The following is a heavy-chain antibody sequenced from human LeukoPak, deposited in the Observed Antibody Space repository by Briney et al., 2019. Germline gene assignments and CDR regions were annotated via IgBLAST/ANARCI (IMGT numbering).Heavy chain of an antibody. V-gene: IGHV4-34*01. D-gene: IGHD4-17*01. CDR3: ARSTTVTTRWFDP. Sequence: SGTLSLTCAVYGGSFSGYYWSWIRQPPGKGLEWIGEINHSGSTNYNPSLKSRVTISVDTSKNQFSLKLSSVTAADTAVYYCARSTTVTTRWFDPWGQGTLVTVSS. J-gene: IGHJ5*02. CDR1: GGSFSGYY. CDR2: INHSGST.